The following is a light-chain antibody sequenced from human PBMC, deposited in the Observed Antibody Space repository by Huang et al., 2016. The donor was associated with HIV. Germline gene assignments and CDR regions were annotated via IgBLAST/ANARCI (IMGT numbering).Light chain of an antibody. V-gene: IGKV3-15*01. J-gene: IGKJ1*01. CDR2: AAS. CDR1: QNINTK. Sequence: EIVMTQSPGTLSVAPGERATLSCRARQNINTKLAWFQQKPGQAPRLLIYAASTRTADFPARFSGSGSRTEFTLTISSLQSEDIAVYYCQQYNDWPRSFGQGTKVEIK. CDR3: QQYNDWPRS.